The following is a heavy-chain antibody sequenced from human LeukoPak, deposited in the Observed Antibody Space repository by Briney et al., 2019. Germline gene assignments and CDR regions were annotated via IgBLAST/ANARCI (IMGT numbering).Heavy chain of an antibody. J-gene: IGHJ4*02. Sequence: PGGSLRLSCAASGFTFSSYAMSWVRQAPGKGLEWASAISGSGGSTYYADSVKGRFTISRDNSKNTLYLQMNSLRAEDTAVYYCAKVQYSDYELDYWGQGTLVTVSS. V-gene: IGHV3-23*01. CDR2: ISGSGGST. D-gene: IGHD4-11*01. CDR1: GFTFSSYA. CDR3: AKVQYSDYELDY.